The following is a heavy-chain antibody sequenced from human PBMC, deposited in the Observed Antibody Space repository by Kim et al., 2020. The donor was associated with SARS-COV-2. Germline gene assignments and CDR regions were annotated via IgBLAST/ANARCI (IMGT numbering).Heavy chain of an antibody. Sequence: TGYAQKFQGRAPMTRITSINTAYMELSSVRSEDTAVYYCARWYSSSLVDYWGQGTLVTVSS. V-gene: IGHV1-8*01. J-gene: IGHJ4*02. CDR2: T. CDR3: ARWYSSSLVDY. D-gene: IGHD6-6*01.